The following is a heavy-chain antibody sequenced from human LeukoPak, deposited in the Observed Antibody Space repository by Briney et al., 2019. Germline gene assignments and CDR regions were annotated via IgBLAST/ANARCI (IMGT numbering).Heavy chain of an antibody. J-gene: IGHJ5*02. Sequence: GASVKVSCKASGYTFTSYDINWVRQATGQGLEWMGWMNPNSGNTGYAQKFQGRVTMTRNTSISTAYMELSSLRSEDTAVYYCARAPSRGYCTNGVCYPDWFDPWGQGTLVTVSS. CDR2: MNPNSGNT. CDR3: ARAPSRGYCTNGVCYPDWFDP. D-gene: IGHD2-8*01. V-gene: IGHV1-8*01. CDR1: GYTFTSYD.